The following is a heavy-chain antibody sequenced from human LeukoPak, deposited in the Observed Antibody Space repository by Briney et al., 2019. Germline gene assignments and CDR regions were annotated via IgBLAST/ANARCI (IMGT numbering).Heavy chain of an antibody. D-gene: IGHD3-10*01. Sequence: SETLSLTCTVSGGSVSSGTYYWRWIRQPRGEGLEWIGYFYFSGSTNYNPSLKSLVTISVDTSKNQFSLKLSSVTAADTAVYYCARVEWFGELSPFDIWGQGTMVTVSS. V-gene: IGHV4-61*01. CDR3: ARVEWFGELSPFDI. J-gene: IGHJ3*02. CDR1: GGSVSSGTYY. CDR2: FYFSGST.